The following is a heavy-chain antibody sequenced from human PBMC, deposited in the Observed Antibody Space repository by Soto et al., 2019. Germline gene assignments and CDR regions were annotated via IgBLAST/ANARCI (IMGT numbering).Heavy chain of an antibody. V-gene: IGHV4-34*01. D-gene: IGHD2-15*01. Sequence: QVQLQQWGAGLLKPSETLSLTCAVYGGSFSGYYWSWIRQPPGKGLEWIGEINHSGSTNYNPSLKSRVTISVDTSKNQFSLKLSSVTAADTAVYYCAIVPPEAGGVVWFDPWGQGTLVTVSS. CDR3: AIVPPEAGGVVWFDP. CDR2: INHSGST. CDR1: GGSFSGYY. J-gene: IGHJ5*02.